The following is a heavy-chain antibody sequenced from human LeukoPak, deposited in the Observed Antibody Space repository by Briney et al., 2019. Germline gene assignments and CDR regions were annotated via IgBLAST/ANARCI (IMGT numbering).Heavy chain of an antibody. CDR1: GFIFSNYG. Sequence: GSLRLSCAASGFIFSNYGMNWVRQAPGKGLEWIGRIRNKANSYTTEYAASVKGRLTISRDDSKNSLYLQMNSLKSEDTAVYYCARAVAGALNDYWGQGTLVTVSS. V-gene: IGHV3-72*01. CDR2: IRNKANSYTT. J-gene: IGHJ4*02. D-gene: IGHD1-26*01. CDR3: ARAVAGALNDY.